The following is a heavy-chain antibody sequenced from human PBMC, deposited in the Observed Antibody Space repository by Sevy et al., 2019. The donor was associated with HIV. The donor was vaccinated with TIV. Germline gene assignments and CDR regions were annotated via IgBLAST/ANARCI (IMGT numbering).Heavy chain of an antibody. D-gene: IGHD6-19*01. V-gene: IGHV1-69*13. J-gene: IGHJ3*02. Sequence: ASVKVSCKASGGTFSSYAISWVRQAPGQGLEWMGGIIPIFGTANYAQKFQGRVTITADESTSTAYMELSSLRSEDTAVYYCVREEGSGWHDAFDIWGQGTMVTVSS. CDR1: GGTFSSYA. CDR2: IIPIFGTA. CDR3: VREEGSGWHDAFDI.